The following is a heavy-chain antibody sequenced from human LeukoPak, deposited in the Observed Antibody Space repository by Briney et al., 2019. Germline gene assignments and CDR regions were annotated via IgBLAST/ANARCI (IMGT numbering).Heavy chain of an antibody. CDR3: ARAYSSSWYWNWFDP. CDR2: IYNSGST. J-gene: IGHJ5*02. Sequence: PAEPLSLTCTVSGYSISSGYYWGWIRQAPGTGLEWIGSIYNSGSTYYDPYLKGRVTISVDMSKNQLYLKMSSVTAADTAGYYCARAYSSSWYWNWFDPWGQGTLVTVSS. CDR1: GYSISSGYY. D-gene: IGHD6-13*01. V-gene: IGHV4-38-2*02.